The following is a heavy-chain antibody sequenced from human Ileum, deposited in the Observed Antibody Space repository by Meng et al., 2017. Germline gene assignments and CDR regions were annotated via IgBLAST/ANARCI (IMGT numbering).Heavy chain of an antibody. CDR2: IYPGDSDT. Sequence: GESLKMSCKGSGYSFTSYWIGWVRQMPGKGLEWMGIIYPGDSDTRYSPSFHGQVTISADKSISTAYLQWSSLKASDTAMYYCASRARTRYYDSSGYYYDDAFDIWGQGTRVTV. V-gene: IGHV5-51*01. CDR3: ASRARTRYYDSSGYYYDDAFDI. D-gene: IGHD3-22*01. J-gene: IGHJ3*02. CDR1: GYSFTSYW.